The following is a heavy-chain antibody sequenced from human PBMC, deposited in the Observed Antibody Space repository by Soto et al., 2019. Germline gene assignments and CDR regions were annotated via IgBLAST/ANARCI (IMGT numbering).Heavy chain of an antibody. CDR3: TTGLSNGYYNFDY. CDR2: IKGEADGGTT. CDR1: GFTFSNAW. J-gene: IGHJ4*02. Sequence: PGGSLRLSCAASGFTFSNAWMSWVRQAPGKGLEWVGRIKGEADGGTTDYAAPVKGRITISRDHSKDTLYLQMNSLKTEDTAVSSCTTGLSNGYYNFDYWGQGT. D-gene: IGHD3-22*01. V-gene: IGHV3-15*01.